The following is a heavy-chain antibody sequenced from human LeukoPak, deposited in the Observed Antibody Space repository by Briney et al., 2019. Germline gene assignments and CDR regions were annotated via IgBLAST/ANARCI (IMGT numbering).Heavy chain of an antibody. CDR2: NSDFGSS. V-gene: IGHV3-9*01. Sequence: PGRSLRLSCAASGFTFDDYAMHWVRQAPGKGLEWVSSNSDFGSSHHADSVKGRFTTSRDNAKNSVHLQMNSLRVEDTAIYYCARHSGGDGYNYNGMDVWGQGTMVTVSS. CDR1: GFTFDDYA. CDR3: ARHSGGDGYNYNGMDV. J-gene: IGHJ6*02. D-gene: IGHD2-21*02.